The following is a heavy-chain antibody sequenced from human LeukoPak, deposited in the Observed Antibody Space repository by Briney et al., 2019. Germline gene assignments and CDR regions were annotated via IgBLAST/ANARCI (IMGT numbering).Heavy chain of an antibody. CDR3: AKNPNYYYDSSGYFPY. J-gene: IGHJ4*02. Sequence: GGSLRLSCAASGFTFSSCAMSWVRQAPGKGLEWVAVISGSGGSTYYADSVKGRFTISRDSSKNTLYLQMNSLRAEDTAVYYCAKNPNYYYDSSGYFPYWGQGTLVTVSS. CDR2: ISGSGGST. V-gene: IGHV3-23*01. CDR1: GFTFSSCA. D-gene: IGHD3-22*01.